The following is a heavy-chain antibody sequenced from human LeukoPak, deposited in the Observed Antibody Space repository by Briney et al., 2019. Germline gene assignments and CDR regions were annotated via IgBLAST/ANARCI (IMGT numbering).Heavy chain of an antibody. CDR2: INHSGST. CDR1: GGSISSYY. D-gene: IGHD1-14*01. Sequence: SETLSLTCTVSGGSISSYYWSWIRQPPGKGLEWIGEINHSGSTNYNPSLKSRVTISVDTSKNQFSLKLSSVTAADTAVYYCARDHSWFDPWGQGTLVTVSS. J-gene: IGHJ5*02. V-gene: IGHV4-34*01. CDR3: ARDHSWFDP.